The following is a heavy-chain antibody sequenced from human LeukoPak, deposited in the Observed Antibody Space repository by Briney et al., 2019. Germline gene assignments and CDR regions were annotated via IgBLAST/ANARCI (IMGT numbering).Heavy chain of an antibody. J-gene: IGHJ4*02. CDR2: IRSKANSYAT. Sequence: PGGSLRLSCAASGFTFSGSAMHWVRQASGKGLEWVGRIRSKANSYATAYAASVKGRFTISRDDSKNTAYLQMNSLRAEDTAVYYCATTRGDGDYWGQGTLVTVSS. CDR3: ATTRGDGDY. D-gene: IGHD3-16*01. CDR1: GFTFSGSA. V-gene: IGHV3-73*01.